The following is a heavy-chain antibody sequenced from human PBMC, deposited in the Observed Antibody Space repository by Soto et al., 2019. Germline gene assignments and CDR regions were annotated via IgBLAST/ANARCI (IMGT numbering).Heavy chain of an antibody. CDR3: AEVNWNGGYYGMDV. D-gene: IGHD1-20*01. Sequence: EVQLLESGGGLVQPGGSLRLSCAASRFTFSSYAMTWVRQAPGKGLEWVSAISGSGAGTYYADSVKGRFTISRDNSKNTLYLQMNSLRAEDTAVYYCAEVNWNGGYYGMDVWGQGTTVTVSS. J-gene: IGHJ6*02. CDR1: RFTFSSYA. CDR2: ISGSGAGT. V-gene: IGHV3-23*01.